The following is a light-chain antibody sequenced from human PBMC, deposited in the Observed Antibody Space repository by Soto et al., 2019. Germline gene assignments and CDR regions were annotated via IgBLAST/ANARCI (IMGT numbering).Light chain of an antibody. CDR3: QQYDNLIT. CDR2: DAS. Sequence: EIVFTQSPATLSLSPGERATLSCGASRSLSSIYLAWYQQKPGLAPRLVIYDASSRATGIPDRFSGSGSGTDFTLTINRLEPEDFAVYYCQQYDNLITFGGGTKVDIK. CDR1: RSLSSIY. J-gene: IGKJ4*01. V-gene: IGKV3D-20*01.